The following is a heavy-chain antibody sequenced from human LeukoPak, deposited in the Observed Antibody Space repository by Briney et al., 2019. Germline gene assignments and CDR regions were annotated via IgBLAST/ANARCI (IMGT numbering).Heavy chain of an antibody. J-gene: IGHJ4*02. V-gene: IGHV3-11*01. CDR2: ISSSGSTI. CDR3: VRAPPAAPLDY. Sequence: GGSLRLSCAASGFTFSDYYMSWIRQAPGKGLEWVSYISSSGSTIYYADSVKGRFTISRDNAKNSLYLQMNSLRAEDTAVYYCVRAPPAAPLDYWGQGTLVTVSS. D-gene: IGHD2-15*01. CDR1: GFTFSDYY.